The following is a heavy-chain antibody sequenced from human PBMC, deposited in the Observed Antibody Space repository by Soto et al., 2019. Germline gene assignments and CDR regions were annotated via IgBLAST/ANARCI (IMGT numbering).Heavy chain of an antibody. Sequence: GGSLRLSCAASGFTFSSYGMHWVRQAPGKGLEWVAVISYDGSNKYYADSVKGRFTISRDNSKNTLYLQMNSLRAEDTAVYYCAKERFVQLQEIGNYYYYMDVWGKGTTVTVSS. CDR2: ISYDGSNK. CDR1: GFTFSSYG. J-gene: IGHJ6*03. CDR3: AKERFVQLQEIGNYYYYMDV. D-gene: IGHD3-10*01. V-gene: IGHV3-30*18.